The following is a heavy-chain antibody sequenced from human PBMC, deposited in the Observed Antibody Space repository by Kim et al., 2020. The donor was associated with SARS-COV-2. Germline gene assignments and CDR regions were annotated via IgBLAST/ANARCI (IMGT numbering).Heavy chain of an antibody. CDR1: GVSISSRHHS. Sequence: SETLSLTCTVSGVSISSRHHSWAWVRQPPGEGLEWIGNLYYDGSAYYNPSLKSRVTISVDTSKSQFSLNLNSLTAADTAVYYCVTNTGDAWGQGTTVSVS. CDR2: LYYDGSA. CDR3: VTNTGDA. V-gene: IGHV4-39*01. J-gene: IGHJ6*02.